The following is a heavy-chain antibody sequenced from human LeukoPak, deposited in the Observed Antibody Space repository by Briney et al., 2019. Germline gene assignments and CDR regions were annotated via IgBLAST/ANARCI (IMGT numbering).Heavy chain of an antibody. V-gene: IGHV3-7*03. CDR3: ARVAAAGPTRIFDY. CDR1: GFPLSGYW. D-gene: IGHD6-13*01. Sequence: GGPLSLPGAPPGFPLSGYWLGGSRRPQGRGWEGVTNIKQDGSEKYYVDSVKGRFTISRDNAKNSLYLQMNSLRAEDTAVYYCARVAAAGPTRIFDYWGQGTLVTVSS. J-gene: IGHJ4*02. CDR2: IKQDGSEK.